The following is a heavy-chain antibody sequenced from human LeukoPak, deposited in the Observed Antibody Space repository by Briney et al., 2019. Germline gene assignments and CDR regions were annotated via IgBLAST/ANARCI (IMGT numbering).Heavy chain of an antibody. CDR2: IAYDGSNK. CDR1: GFTFSSYA. V-gene: IGHV3-30-3*01. Sequence: GVPLRLSCAASGFTFSSYAVHWVRQAPGKGLEWVAVIAYDGSNKYHADSVKGRFTISRDNSKNTLYLQMNSLRAEDTAVYYCARETGSAVGSTDFDYWGQGTLVTVSS. D-gene: IGHD4-17*01. CDR3: ARETGSAVGSTDFDY. J-gene: IGHJ4*02.